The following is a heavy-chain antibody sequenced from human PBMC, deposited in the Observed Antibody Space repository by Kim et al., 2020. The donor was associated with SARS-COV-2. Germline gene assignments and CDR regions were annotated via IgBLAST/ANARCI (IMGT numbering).Heavy chain of an antibody. D-gene: IGHD4-17*01. J-gene: IGHJ5*02. V-gene: IGHV4-39*07. Sequence: PRSRVTISVDPSKNQFSLKLSSVTAADTAVYYCARVLTRVTTVTTNWFDPWGQGTLVTVSS. CDR3: ARVLTRVTTVTTNWFDP.